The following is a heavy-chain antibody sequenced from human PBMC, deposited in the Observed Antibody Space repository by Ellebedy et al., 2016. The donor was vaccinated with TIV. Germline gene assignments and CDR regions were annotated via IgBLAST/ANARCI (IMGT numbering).Heavy chain of an antibody. CDR2: ISGSGDST. CDR3: AKKYYYGSGSYYDVLDY. Sequence: GGSLRLXXAASGFTFSNYAMSWVRQAPGKGLEWVSAISGSGDSTAHADSVKGRFTISRDNSKNTLYLQMNSLRAEDTAVYYCAKKYYYGSGSYYDVLDYWGQGTLVTVSS. V-gene: IGHV3-23*01. D-gene: IGHD3-10*01. J-gene: IGHJ4*02. CDR1: GFTFSNYA.